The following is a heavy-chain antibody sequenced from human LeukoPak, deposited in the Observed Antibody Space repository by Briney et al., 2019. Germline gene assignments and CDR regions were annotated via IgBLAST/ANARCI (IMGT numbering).Heavy chain of an antibody. Sequence: GRSLRPFCGASGITFRSYAMSWVRQAPGEGLELVSAIIGSGDSTDYAASVKGRFTISRNNTKNTLYLQMNSRRAEDTAVYYCAKARGESASDTQIFDYWGQGTLVTVSS. CDR3: AKARGESASDTQIFDY. CDR1: GITFRSYA. CDR2: IIGSGDST. V-gene: IGHV3-23*01. J-gene: IGHJ4*02. D-gene: IGHD2-21*01.